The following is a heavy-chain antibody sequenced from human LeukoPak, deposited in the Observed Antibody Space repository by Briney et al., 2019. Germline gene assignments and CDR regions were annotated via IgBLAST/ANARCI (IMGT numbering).Heavy chain of an antibody. V-gene: IGHV1-46*01. CDR3: ARQRGGQYEDGFDI. CDR2: INPGGGST. J-gene: IGHJ3*02. Sequence: ASVKVSCKSSGYTFTSHYMHWVRQAPGQGLEWMGIINPGGGSTSYAQKFQGRDTMTRDTSTSTVYMELSSLRPEDTAVYYCARQRGGQYEDGFDIWGQGTMVTVSS. D-gene: IGHD2-8*01. CDR1: GYTFTSHY.